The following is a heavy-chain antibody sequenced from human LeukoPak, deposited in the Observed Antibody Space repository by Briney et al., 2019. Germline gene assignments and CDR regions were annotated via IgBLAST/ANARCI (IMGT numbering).Heavy chain of an antibody. CDR3: ARDQLDYYDQIGGYFDY. Sequence: GGSLRLSCAASGFTFSSYAMHWVRQAPGKGLEWVAAISYDGSNKYYADSVKGRFTISRDNSKNTLYLQMNSLRAEDTAVYYCARDQLDYYDQIGGYFDYWGQGTLVTVSS. CDR1: GFTFSSYA. D-gene: IGHD3-22*01. V-gene: IGHV3-30-3*01. J-gene: IGHJ4*02. CDR2: ISYDGSNK.